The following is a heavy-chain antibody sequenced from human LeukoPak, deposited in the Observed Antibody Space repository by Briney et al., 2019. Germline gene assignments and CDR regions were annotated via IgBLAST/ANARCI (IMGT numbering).Heavy chain of an antibody. CDR3: ARDRGAGDYPLGAFDI. D-gene: IGHD4-17*01. CDR2: IWYDGSNK. CDR1: GFSFSSYG. V-gene: IGHV3-33*01. J-gene: IGHJ3*02. Sequence: PGGSLRLSCAASGFSFSSYGMHWVRQAPGKGLEWVAVIWYDGSNKYYADSVKGRFTISRDNSKNTLYLQMNSLRAEDTAVYYRARDRGAGDYPLGAFDIWGQGTMVTVSS.